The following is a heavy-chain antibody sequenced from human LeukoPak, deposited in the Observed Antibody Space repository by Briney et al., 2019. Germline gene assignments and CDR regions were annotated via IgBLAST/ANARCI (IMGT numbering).Heavy chain of an antibody. J-gene: IGHJ4*02. V-gene: IGHV3-23*01. CDR3: AKVALRDRRLDYFDY. CDR1: GFTFSSYA. Sequence: GGSLRLSCAASGFTFSSYAMSWVRQAPRKGLEWVSAISGSGGSTYYADSVKGRFTISRDNSKNTLYLQMNGLRAEDTAVYYCAKVALRDRRLDYFDYWGQGTLVTVSS. CDR2: ISGSGGST. D-gene: IGHD4-17*01.